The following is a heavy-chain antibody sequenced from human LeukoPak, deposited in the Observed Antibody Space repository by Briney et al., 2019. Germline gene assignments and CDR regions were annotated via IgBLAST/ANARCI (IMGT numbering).Heavy chain of an antibody. CDR1: GGTFSSYA. D-gene: IGHD3-3*01. V-gene: IGHV1-69*04. Sequence: GASVKASCKASGGTFSSYAISWVRQAPGQGLEWMGRIIPILGIANYAQKFQGRVTITADKSTSTAYMELSSLRSEDTAVYYCAAFWSGYYLLDYWGQGTLVTVSS. J-gene: IGHJ4*02. CDR3: AAFWSGYYLLDY. CDR2: IIPILGIA.